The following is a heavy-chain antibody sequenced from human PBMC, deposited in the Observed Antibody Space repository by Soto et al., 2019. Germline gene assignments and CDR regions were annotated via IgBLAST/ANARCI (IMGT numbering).Heavy chain of an antibody. J-gene: IGHJ6*02. D-gene: IGHD3-3*01. CDR3: ARARFSQWSQDYYGLDV. V-gene: IGHV4-34*01. Sequence: PSETLSLTCGLSGSLPVGSLSTYFWTWIRQPPGKGREWIGEINHSGSPNYSPSLRGRVTISLDTSKKQFSLNLSSVTAADTAVYFCARARFSQWSQDYYGLDVWGQGTTVTVSS. CDR2: INHSGSP. CDR1: GSLPVGSLSTYF.